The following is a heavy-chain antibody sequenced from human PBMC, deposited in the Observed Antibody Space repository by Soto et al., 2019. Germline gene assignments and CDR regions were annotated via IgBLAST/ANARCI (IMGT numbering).Heavy chain of an antibody. J-gene: IGHJ4*02. CDR2: MSYDGNTK. Sequence: QVQLVESGGGVVQPGRSLRLSCAASGFIFSNYVMYWVRQAPGKGLEWVAFMSYDGNTKYYADSVKGRFTISRDNSKNTLYLQMNSLRPEDTGVYYCAREVLWSRYFDYWGQGTRVTVSS. CDR3: AREVLWSRYFDY. V-gene: IGHV3-30-3*01. CDR1: GFIFSNYV. D-gene: IGHD3-10*01.